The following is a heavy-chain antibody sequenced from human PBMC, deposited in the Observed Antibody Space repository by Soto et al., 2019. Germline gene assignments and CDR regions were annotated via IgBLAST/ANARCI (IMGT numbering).Heavy chain of an antibody. J-gene: IGHJ6*02. CDR2: IIPVFGTA. Sequence: QVQLVQSGAEGKKPGSSVRVSCKASGGTLSNYGISWVRQAPGQGLEWMGGIIPVFGTANYAQKFQGRVTITADESKSTVYMDVTSLRSEDTAVYYCSRGDATKIVVTTYYAMDVWGQGTTVSVSS. V-gene: IGHV1-69*12. CDR3: SRGDATKIVVTTYYAMDV. D-gene: IGHD4-17*01. CDR1: GGTLSNYG.